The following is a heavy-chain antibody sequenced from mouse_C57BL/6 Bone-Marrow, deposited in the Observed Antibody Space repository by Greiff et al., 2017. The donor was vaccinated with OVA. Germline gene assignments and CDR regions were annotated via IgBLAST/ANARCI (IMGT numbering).Heavy chain of an antibody. CDR1: GYTFTSYW. Sequence: QVQLQQPGAELVMPGASVKLSCKASGYTFTSYWMHWVKQRPGQGLEWIGEIDPSDSYPNYNQKFKGKSTLTVDKSSSTAYMQLSSLTSEDSAVYYCAKMGKGPYYFDYWGQGTTLTVSS. J-gene: IGHJ2*01. CDR3: AKMGKGPYYFDY. D-gene: IGHD2-3*01. V-gene: IGHV1-69*01. CDR2: IDPSDSYP.